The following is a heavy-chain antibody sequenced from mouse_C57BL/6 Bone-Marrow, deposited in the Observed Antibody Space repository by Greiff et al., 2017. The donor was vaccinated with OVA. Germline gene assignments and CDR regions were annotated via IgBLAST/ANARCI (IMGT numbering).Heavy chain of an antibody. J-gene: IGHJ4*01. CDR1: GYTFTSYW. CDR3: TREGGYPGYAMDY. V-gene: IGHV1-5*01. Sequence: VHVKQSGTVLARPGASVKMSCKTSGYTFTSYWMHWVKQRPGQGLEWIGAIYPGNSDTSYNQKFKGKAKLTAVTSASTAYMELSSLTNEDSAVYYCTREGGYPGYAMDYWGQGTSVTVSS. D-gene: IGHD3-1*01. CDR2: IYPGNSDT.